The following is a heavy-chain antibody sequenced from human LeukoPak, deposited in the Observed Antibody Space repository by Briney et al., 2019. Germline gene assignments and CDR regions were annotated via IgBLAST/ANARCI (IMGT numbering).Heavy chain of an antibody. D-gene: IGHD1-26*01. CDR1: GYTFTGFC. J-gene: IGHJ4*02. Sequence: ASVKVSCKASGYTFTGFCIHWVRQAPGQGLEWMGWLNPNSGGTTYAQKFQGRVTMTRDTSTSTVYMELSSLRSEDTAVYYCARDPSGSWQWFDYWGQGTLVTVSS. V-gene: IGHV1-2*02. CDR3: ARDPSGSWQWFDY. CDR2: LNPNSGGT.